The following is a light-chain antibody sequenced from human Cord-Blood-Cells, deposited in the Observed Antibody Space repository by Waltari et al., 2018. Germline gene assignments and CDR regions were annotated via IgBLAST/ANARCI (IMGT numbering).Light chain of an antibody. CDR2: KDS. J-gene: IGLJ2*01. V-gene: IGLV3-25*03. CDR3: QSADSSGTYVV. CDR1: ALPKQY. Sequence: SYELTQPPSVSVSPGQTARITCSGDALPKQYAYWYQQKPGQAPVLVIDKDSERPSGLPKRFSVSSSGTTVTLTISGVQAEDEAYYYCQSADSSGTYVVFGGGTKLTVL.